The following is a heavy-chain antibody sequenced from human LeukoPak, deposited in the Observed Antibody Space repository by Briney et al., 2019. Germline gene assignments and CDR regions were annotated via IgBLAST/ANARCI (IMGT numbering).Heavy chain of an antibody. V-gene: IGHV1-3*01. CDR1: GYTFINFA. D-gene: IGHD6-13*01. CDR2: INAGNGNT. CDR3: ARGPRAAADDY. Sequence: GASVKVSCKASGYTFINFAINWGRQAPGQRPEWMGWINAGNGNTKYSQKFQDRVTITRDISASTAYMELTSLTSEDTAVYYCARGPRAAADDYWGQGTLVTVSS. J-gene: IGHJ4*02.